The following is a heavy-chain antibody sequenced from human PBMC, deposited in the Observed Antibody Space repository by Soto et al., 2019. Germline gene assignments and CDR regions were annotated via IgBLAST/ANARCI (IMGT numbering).Heavy chain of an antibody. D-gene: IGHD3-10*01. CDR1: GFTFGHSA. V-gene: IGHV3-23*01. Sequence: RGSLRLSCAASGFTFGHSAMSWVRQAPGKGLEWVAAISGTGGAAYYADSVKGRFTISRDNSRNTLFLQMNSLRVDDTAIYHCAKPEEVVRGFDFWGLGTLVTVSS. CDR3: AKPEEVVRGFDF. CDR2: ISGTGGAA. J-gene: IGHJ4*02.